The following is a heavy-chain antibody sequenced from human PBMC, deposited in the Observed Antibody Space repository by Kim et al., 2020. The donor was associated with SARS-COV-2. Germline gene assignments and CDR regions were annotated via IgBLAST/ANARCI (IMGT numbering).Heavy chain of an antibody. CDR2: INHSGST. CDR3: ARGLEPGSYYFLGY. Sequence: SETLSLTCAVYGGSFSGYYLSWIRQPPGKGLEWIGEINHSGSTNYNPSLKSRVTISVDTSKNQFSLKLSSVTAADTAVYYCARGLEPGSYYFLGYWGQGTLVTVSS. CDR1: GGSFSGYY. D-gene: IGHD3-10*01. J-gene: IGHJ4*02. V-gene: IGHV4-34*01.